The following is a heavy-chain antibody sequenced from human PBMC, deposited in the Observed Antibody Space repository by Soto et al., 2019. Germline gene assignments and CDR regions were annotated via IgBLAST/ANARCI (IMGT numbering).Heavy chain of an antibody. CDR3: ARDWGTTTVSLNWFDP. CDR2: INAGNGNT. V-gene: IGHV1-3*01. J-gene: IGHJ5*02. CDR1: GYTFTSYA. D-gene: IGHD4-17*01. Sequence: GASVNASCKASGYTFTSYAMHWVRQAPGQRLEWMGWINAGNGNTKYSQKFQGRVTITRDTSASTAYMELSSLRSEDTAVYYCARDWGTTTVSLNWFDPWGQGTLVTVS.